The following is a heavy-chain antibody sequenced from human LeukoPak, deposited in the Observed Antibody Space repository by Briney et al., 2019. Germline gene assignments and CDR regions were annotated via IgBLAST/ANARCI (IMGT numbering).Heavy chain of an antibody. D-gene: IGHD3-16*01. CDR3: AKDQYDYVRGEFDY. V-gene: IGHV3-30*18. CDR1: GFTFSSYD. CDR2: ISYDGNNK. J-gene: IGHJ4*02. Sequence: GRSLRLSCAASGFTFSSYDMHWVRQAPGKGLEWVAVISYDGNNKHYADSVKGRFTISRDNSKNTLYLQMNSLRVEDTAVYYCAKDQYDYVRGEFDYWGQGTLVTVSS.